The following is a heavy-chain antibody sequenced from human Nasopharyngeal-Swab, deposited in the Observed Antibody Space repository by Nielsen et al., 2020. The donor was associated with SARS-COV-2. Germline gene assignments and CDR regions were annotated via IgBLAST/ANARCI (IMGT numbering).Heavy chain of an antibody. J-gene: IGHJ4*02. CDR2: VRSKGNNYAT. D-gene: IGHD2-15*01. Sequence: GGSLRLSCAASGITVSSNYMTWVRQASGKGLEWVGRVRSKGNNYATAYSASVKGRFIIFRDDPTNTAYLQMNSLKTEDTAMYYCTRCGGGCYSGRDYWGQGTLVTVSS. V-gene: IGHV3-73*01. CDR1: GITVSSNY. CDR3: TRCGGGCYSGRDY.